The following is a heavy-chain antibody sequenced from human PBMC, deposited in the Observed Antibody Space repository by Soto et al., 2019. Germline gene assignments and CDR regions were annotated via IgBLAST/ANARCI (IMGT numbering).Heavy chain of an antibody. CDR2: IYYSGST. D-gene: IGHD6-19*01. Sequence: SETLSLTCTVSGGSISSSSYYWGWIRQPPGKGLEWIGSIYYSGSTYYNPSLKSRVTISVDTSKNQFSLKLSSVTAADTAVYYCASEYSSEPDYWGQGTLVTVSS. CDR3: ASEYSSEPDY. J-gene: IGHJ4*02. V-gene: IGHV4-39*01. CDR1: GGSISSSSYY.